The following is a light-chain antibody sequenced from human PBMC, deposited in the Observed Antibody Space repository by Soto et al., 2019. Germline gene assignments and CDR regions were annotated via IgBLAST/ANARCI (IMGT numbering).Light chain of an antibody. V-gene: IGKV3-15*01. J-gene: IGKJ1*01. CDR1: QSVSSN. Sequence: EIVMTQSPATLSVSPGERATLSCRASQSVSSNFAWYQQKPGQAPRLLIYGASTGATGVPARFSGSGSGTEFTLTISSLQSEDFAVYYCQQYNIWPPGTFGQGTKVE. CDR3: QQYNIWPPGT. CDR2: GAS.